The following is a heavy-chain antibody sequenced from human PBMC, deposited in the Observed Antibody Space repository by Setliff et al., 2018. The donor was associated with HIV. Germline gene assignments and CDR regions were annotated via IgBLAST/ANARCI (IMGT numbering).Heavy chain of an antibody. Sequence: SETLSLTCSVSGVSINRTDHYWGWIRQSPGKSLEWIGSVSQSGSTYYNPSLKSRITISVDRSKNLFSLKLISVTAADQGVYYCARVPVAGANWFDPWGLGTLVNVS. J-gene: IGHJ5*02. CDR3: ARVPVAGANWFDP. D-gene: IGHD2-21*01. CDR1: GVSINRTDHY. V-gene: IGHV4-39*01. CDR2: VSQSGST.